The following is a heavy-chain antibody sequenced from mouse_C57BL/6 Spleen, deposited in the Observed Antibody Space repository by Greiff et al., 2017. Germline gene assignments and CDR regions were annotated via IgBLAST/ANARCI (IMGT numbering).Heavy chain of an antibody. Sequence: EVQLQQSGPELVKPGASVKISCKASGYTFTDYYMNWVKQSHGKSLEWIGDINPNNGGTSYNQKFKGKATLTVDKSSSTAYMELRSLTSEDSSVYYCARGLLRYVDYWGQGTTLTVSS. V-gene: IGHV1-26*01. CDR1: GYTFTDYY. CDR2: INPNNGGT. J-gene: IGHJ2*01. CDR3: ARGLLRYVDY. D-gene: IGHD1-1*01.